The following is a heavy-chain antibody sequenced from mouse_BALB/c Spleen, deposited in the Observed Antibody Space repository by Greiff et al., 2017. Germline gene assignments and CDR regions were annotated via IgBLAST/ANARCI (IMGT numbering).Heavy chain of an antibody. D-gene: IGHD2-4*01. CDR3: ARRGGPYDYDEGGAMDY. CDR1: GYTFTSYT. Sequence: VQLKESAAELARPGASVKMSCKASGYTFTSYTMHWVKQRPGQGLEWIGYINPSSGYTEYNQKFKDKTTLTADKSSSTAYMQLSSLTSEDSAVYYCARRGGPYDYDEGGAMDYWGQGTSVTVSS. CDR2: INPSSGYT. J-gene: IGHJ4*01. V-gene: IGHV1-4*02.